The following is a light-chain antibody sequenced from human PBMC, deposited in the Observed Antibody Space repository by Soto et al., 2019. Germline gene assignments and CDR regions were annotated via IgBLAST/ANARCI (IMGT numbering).Light chain of an antibody. CDR1: SSDVAFYNH. CDR3: SSFASTHTYV. J-gene: IGLJ1*01. V-gene: IGLV2-14*01. Sequence: QSVLTQPASMSGSPGQSITISGTGTSSDVAFYNHVSWYQQHPGKAPKLLIYEVNNRPSGVSHRFSGSKSGNTASLTISGLQAEDEADYYCSSFASTHTYVFGTGTKVTVL. CDR2: EVN.